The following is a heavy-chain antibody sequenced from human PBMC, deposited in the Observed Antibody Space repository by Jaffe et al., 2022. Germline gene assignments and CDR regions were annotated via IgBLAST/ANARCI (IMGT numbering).Heavy chain of an antibody. Sequence: EVQLVESGGGLVQPGGSLRLSCAASGFTFSSYWMSWVRQAPGKGLEWVANIKQDGSEKYYVDSVKGRFTISRDNAKNSLYLQMNSLRAEDTAVYYCARDQPSVLRYFDWSATPTFDYWGQGTLVTVSS. CDR3: ARDQPSVLRYFDWSATPTFDY. J-gene: IGHJ4*02. D-gene: IGHD3-9*01. V-gene: IGHV3-7*01. CDR2: IKQDGSEK. CDR1: GFTFSSYW.